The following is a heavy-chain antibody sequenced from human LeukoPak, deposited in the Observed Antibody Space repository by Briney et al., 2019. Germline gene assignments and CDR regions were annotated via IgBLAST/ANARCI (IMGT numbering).Heavy chain of an antibody. D-gene: IGHD6-25*01. CDR3: ARGVDSGWALGY. CDR1: GDSVSSNTAA. V-gene: IGHV6-1*01. Sequence: SQTLSLTCAISGDSVSSNTAAWNWIRQSPSRGLEWLGRTYYRSKWYNDYAVSVKSRITINPDTSKNQFSLQLKSVTPEDTAVYFCARGVDSGWALGYWGQGTLVTVSS. J-gene: IGHJ4*02. CDR2: TYYRSKWYN.